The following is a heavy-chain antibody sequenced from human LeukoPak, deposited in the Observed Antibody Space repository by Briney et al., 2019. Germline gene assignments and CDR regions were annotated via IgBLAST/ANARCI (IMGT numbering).Heavy chain of an antibody. CDR1: GFTFSSYS. J-gene: IGHJ6*03. CDR2: ISYDGSDK. V-gene: IGHV3-30*03. CDR3: VRDNPPDCSSTSCYKGFYYYYMDV. D-gene: IGHD2-2*02. Sequence: PGGSLRLSCAASGFTFSSYSMNWVRQAPGKGLEWVAIISYDGSDKYYADSVKGRFTISRDNSKNTLYLQMNSLRAEDTAVYYCVRDNPPDCSSTSCYKGFYYYYMDVWGKGPRSPSP.